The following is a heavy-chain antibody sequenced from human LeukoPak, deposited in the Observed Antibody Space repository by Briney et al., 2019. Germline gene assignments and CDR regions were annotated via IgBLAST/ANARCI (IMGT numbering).Heavy chain of an antibody. D-gene: IGHD2-2*01. CDR3: AKVVPAAD. J-gene: IGHJ4*02. CDR2: INPNSGGT. V-gene: IGHV1-2*02. Sequence: ASVKVSCKASGYTFTDYYMHWVRQAPGEGLEWMGWINPNSGGTNYAQKCQGRVTMTRDTSISTAYMEMSSLRSDDTAVYYCAKVVPAADWGQGTLVTVSS. CDR1: GYTFTDYY.